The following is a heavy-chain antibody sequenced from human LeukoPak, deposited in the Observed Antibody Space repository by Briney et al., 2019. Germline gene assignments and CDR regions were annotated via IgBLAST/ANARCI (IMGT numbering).Heavy chain of an antibody. CDR2: ISSSGSTI. J-gene: IGHJ4*02. Sequence: GGSLRLSYAASGFTFSSYEMNWVSQAPGKGLEWVSYISSSGSTIYYADSVKGRFTISRDNAKNSLYLQMNSLRVEDTAVYYCASGAVALTYWGEGTLVTVSS. D-gene: IGHD6-19*01. CDR3: ASGAVALTY. V-gene: IGHV3-48*03. CDR1: GFTFSSYE.